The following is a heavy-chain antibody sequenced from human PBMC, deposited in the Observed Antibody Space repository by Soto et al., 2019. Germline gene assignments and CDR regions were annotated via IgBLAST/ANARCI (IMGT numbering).Heavy chain of an antibody. CDR1: GFSVTNNY. D-gene: IGHD2-2*01. Sequence: GGSLRLSCEASGFSVTNNYMYWVRQAPGKGLEWVSLIYSGGGTHYADFVNGRFIISRDNSKNTLHLQMDKLRAEDTAIYYCARDIACSISCSRGENFDIWGGGTLLTASS. V-gene: IGHV3-53*01. J-gene: IGHJ3*02. CDR2: IYSGGGT. CDR3: ARDIACSISCSRGENFDI.